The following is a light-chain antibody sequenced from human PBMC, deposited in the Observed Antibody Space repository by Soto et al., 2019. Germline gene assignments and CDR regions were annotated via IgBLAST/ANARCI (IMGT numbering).Light chain of an antibody. V-gene: IGKV1-33*01. CDR1: QNINNY. J-gene: IGKJ5*01. Sequence: HASQNINNYLNWYQQKPGRAPKLLIYDASNLEAGARSRRRGSGACGDGTFTIRRLQPDEFSSDYCQPYDTRPTVGQGTRLEIK. CDR3: QPYDTRPT. CDR2: DAS.